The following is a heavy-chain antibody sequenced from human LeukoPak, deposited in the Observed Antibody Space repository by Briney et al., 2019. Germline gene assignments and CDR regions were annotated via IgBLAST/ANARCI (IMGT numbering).Heavy chain of an antibody. CDR1: GGTFSSYA. V-gene: IGHV1-69*01. J-gene: IGHJ5*02. CDR2: IIPIFGTA. D-gene: IGHD2-15*01. Sequence: SVKVSCKASGGTFSSYAISWVRQAPGQGLEWMGGIIPIFGTANYAQKFQGKVTITADESTSTAYIELSSLRSEDTAVYYCAREPGYCSGGSCQSWFDPWGQGTLVSVSS. CDR3: AREPGYCSGGSCQSWFDP.